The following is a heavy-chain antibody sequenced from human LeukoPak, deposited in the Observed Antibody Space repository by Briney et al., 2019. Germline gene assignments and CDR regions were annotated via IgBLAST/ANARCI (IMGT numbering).Heavy chain of an antibody. CDR3: ARDMQLST. Sequence: TGGSLRLSCAASGFTFSGSAMSWVRQAPGEGLEWVSLISYSGANSYYTDSARGRFTISRDNSKDTLFLRMNSLRAEDTAIYYCARDMQLSTWGLGTMVTVSS. V-gene: IGHV3-23*01. J-gene: IGHJ3*01. CDR1: GFTFSGSA. CDR2: ISYSGANS. D-gene: IGHD3-16*02.